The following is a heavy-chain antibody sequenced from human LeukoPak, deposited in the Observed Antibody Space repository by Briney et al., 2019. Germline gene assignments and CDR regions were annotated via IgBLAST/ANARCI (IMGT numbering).Heavy chain of an antibody. Sequence: ASVMVSCKASGGTFSSYAISWVRQAPGQGLEWMGGIIPIFGTANYAQKFQGRVTITTDESTSTAYMELSSLRSEDTAVYYCAKADYGDYTVDPWGQGTLVTVSS. CDR1: GGTFSSYA. V-gene: IGHV1-69*05. CDR3: AKADYGDYTVDP. CDR2: IIPIFGTA. D-gene: IGHD4-17*01. J-gene: IGHJ5*02.